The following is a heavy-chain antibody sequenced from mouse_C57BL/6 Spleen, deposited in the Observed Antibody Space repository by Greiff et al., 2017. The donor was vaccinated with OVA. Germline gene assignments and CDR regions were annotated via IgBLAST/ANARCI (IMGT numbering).Heavy chain of an antibody. V-gene: IGHV1-82*01. J-gene: IGHJ4*01. CDR3: ARGDGSSLYYAMDY. CDR2: IYPGDGDT. CDR1: GYAFSSSW. Sequence: VQRVESGPELVKPGASVKISCKASGYAFSSSWMNWVKQRPGKGLEWIGRIYPGDGDTNYNGKFKGKATLTADKSSSTAYMQLSSLTSEDSAVYFCARGDGSSLYYAMDYWGQGTSVTVSS. D-gene: IGHD1-1*01.